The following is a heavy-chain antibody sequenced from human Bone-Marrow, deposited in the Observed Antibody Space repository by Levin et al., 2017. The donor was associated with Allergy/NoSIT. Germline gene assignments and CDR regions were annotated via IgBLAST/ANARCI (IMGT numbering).Heavy chain of an antibody. J-gene: IGHJ6*02. CDR3: ARGHSPLTTTGYYGMDV. CDR1: GYTFTSYD. D-gene: IGHD4-11*01. V-gene: IGHV1-8*01. CDR2: MNPNSGNT. Sequence: ASVKVSCKASGYTFTSYDINWVRQATGQGLEWMGWMNPNSGNTGYAQKFQGRVTMTRNTSISTAYMELSSLRSEDTAVYYCARGHSPLTTTGYYGMDVWGQGTTVTVSS.